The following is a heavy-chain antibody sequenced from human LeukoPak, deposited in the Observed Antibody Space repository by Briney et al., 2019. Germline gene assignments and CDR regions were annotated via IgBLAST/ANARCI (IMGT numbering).Heavy chain of an antibody. CDR1: GFTFSSYS. J-gene: IGHJ6*04. Sequence: GGSLRLSCAASGFTFSSYSMNWVRQAPGKGLEWVSVIYSGDSSYYADSVKGRFTISRDNSKNTLYLQMHSLRAEDTAVYYCARESLGSVDPRGYSSTVSQDVWGKGTTVTISS. CDR3: ARESLGSVDPRGYSSTVSQDV. CDR2: IYSGDSS. V-gene: IGHV3-53*01. D-gene: IGHD5-18*01.